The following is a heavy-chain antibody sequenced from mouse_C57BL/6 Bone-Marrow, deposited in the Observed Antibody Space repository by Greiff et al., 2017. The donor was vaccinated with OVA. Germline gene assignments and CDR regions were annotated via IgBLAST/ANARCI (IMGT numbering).Heavy chain of an antibody. Sequence: VQLQQSGTVLARPGASVQMSCKTSGYTFTSYWMHWVKQRPGQGLEWIGAIYPGNSDTSYNQKFKGKAKLTAVTSASTAYRELSSLTNEDSAVYYCTRFLFITTVVYFDYWGQGTTLTVSS. V-gene: IGHV1-5*01. D-gene: IGHD1-1*01. J-gene: IGHJ2*01. CDR1: GYTFTSYW. CDR2: IYPGNSDT. CDR3: TRFLFITTVVYFDY.